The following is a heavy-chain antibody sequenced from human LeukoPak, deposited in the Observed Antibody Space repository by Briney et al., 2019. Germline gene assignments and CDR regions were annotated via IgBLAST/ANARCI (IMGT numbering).Heavy chain of an antibody. J-gene: IGHJ4*02. D-gene: IGHD1-26*01. V-gene: IGHV4-34*01. CDR3: ARAGGATPCDY. CDR2: INHSEST. Sequence: NTSETLCLTCAVYGVSFSGYYWSWIRQPPGKGLEWIGEINHSESTNYNPSLKSRVTISVDTSKNQFSLKLSSVTAADTAVYYCARAGGATPCDYWGQGTLVTVSS. CDR1: GVSFSGYY.